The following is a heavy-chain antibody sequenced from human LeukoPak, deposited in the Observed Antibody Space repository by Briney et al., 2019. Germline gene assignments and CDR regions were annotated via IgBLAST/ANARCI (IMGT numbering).Heavy chain of an antibody. CDR1: GYTFTGYY. Sequence: GASVKVSCKASGYTFTGYYIHWVRQAPGQGLEWMGWINPNSGDTNSAQKFQGRVTMTRDTSISTAYMELSRLRSDDTAVYYCAWTMVRGVGFFDYWGQGTLVTVSS. J-gene: IGHJ4*02. V-gene: IGHV1-2*02. D-gene: IGHD3-10*01. CDR3: AWTMVRGVGFFDY. CDR2: INPNSGDT.